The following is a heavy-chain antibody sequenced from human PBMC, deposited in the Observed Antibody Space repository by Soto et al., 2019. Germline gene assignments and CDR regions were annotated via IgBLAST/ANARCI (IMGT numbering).Heavy chain of an antibody. CDR1: GCSISSSSYY. CDR3: ARQLHGSSWYGDWFDP. Sequence: SETLSLTCTVSGCSISSSSYYWGWIRQPPGKGLEWIGSIYYSGSTYYNPSLKSRVTISVDTSKNQFSLKLSSVTAADTAVYYCARQLHGSSWYGDWFDPWGQGTLVTVSS. J-gene: IGHJ5*02. V-gene: IGHV4-39*01. D-gene: IGHD6-13*01. CDR2: IYYSGST.